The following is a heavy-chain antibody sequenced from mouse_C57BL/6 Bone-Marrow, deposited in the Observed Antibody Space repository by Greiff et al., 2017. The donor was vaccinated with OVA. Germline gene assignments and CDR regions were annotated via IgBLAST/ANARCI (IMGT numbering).Heavy chain of an antibody. Sequence: VQLQQSGAELARPGASVKLSCKASGYTFTSYGISWVKQRTGQGLEWIGEIYPRSGNTYYNEKFKGKATLTADKSSSTAYMELRSLTSEDSAVYICAKLRRAWLAYWGQGTLVTVSA. V-gene: IGHV1-81*01. CDR1: GYTFTSYG. D-gene: IGHD2-12*01. J-gene: IGHJ3*01. CDR2: IYPRSGNT. CDR3: AKLRRAWLAY.